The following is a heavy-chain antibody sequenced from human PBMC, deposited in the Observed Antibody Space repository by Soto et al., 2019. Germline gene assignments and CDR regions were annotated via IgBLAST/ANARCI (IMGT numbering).Heavy chain of an antibody. D-gene: IGHD5-12*01. CDR1: GYTFTSYA. V-gene: IGHV1-3*01. J-gene: IGHJ6*02. Sequence: GASVKVSCKASGYTFTSYAMHWVRQAPGQRLEWMGWINAGNGNTKYSQKFQGRVTITRDTSASTAYMELSSLRSEDTAVYYCARDWYSGYDFYYYGMDVWGQGTTVTVSS. CDR2: INAGNGNT. CDR3: ARDWYSGYDFYYYGMDV.